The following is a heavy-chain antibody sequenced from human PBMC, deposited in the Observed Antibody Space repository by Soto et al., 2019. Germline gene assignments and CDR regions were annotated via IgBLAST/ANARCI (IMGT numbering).Heavy chain of an antibody. V-gene: IGHV3-30*18. D-gene: IGHD5-12*01. CDR3: AKGSVPYSGYVSFGKALDD. CDR1: GFTFSSYG. J-gene: IGHJ4*02. Sequence: GGSLRLSCAASGFTFSSYGMHWVRQAPGKGLEWVAVISYDGSNKYYADSVKGRFTISRDNSKNTLYLQMNSLRAEDTAVYYCAKGSVPYSGYVSFGKALDDWGQGTLVTVSS. CDR2: ISYDGSNK.